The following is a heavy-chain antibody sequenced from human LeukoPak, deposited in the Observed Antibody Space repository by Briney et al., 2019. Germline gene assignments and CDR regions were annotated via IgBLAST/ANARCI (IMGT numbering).Heavy chain of an antibody. CDR3: ARQSSGWFGELYPGDY. CDR1: IYSFTSYY. V-gene: IGHV1-2*02. CDR2: INPNSGGT. J-gene: IGHJ4*02. Sequence: ASMKVSCKASIYSFTSYYMHWVRQAPGQGLEWMGWINPNSGGTNYAQKFQGRVTMTRDTSISTAYMELSRLRSDDTAVYYCARQSSGWFGELYPGDYWGQGTLVTVSS. D-gene: IGHD3-10*01.